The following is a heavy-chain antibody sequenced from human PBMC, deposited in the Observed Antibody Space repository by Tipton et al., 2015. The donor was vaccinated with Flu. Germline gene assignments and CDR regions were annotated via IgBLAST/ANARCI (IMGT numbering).Heavy chain of an antibody. CDR3: AKDQRWGSGWSLYFFDY. D-gene: IGHD6-19*01. CDR1: GFTFSSYG. Sequence: SLRLSCAASGFTFSSYGMHWVRQAPGKGLEWVAVISYDGSNKYYAGSVKGRFTISRDNSKNTLYLQMNSLRAEDTAVYYCAKDQRWGSGWSLYFFDYWGQGTLVTVSS. J-gene: IGHJ4*02. V-gene: IGHV3-30*18. CDR2: ISYDGSNK.